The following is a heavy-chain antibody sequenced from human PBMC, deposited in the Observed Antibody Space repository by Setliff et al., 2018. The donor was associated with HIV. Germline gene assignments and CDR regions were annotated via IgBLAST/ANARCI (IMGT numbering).Heavy chain of an antibody. D-gene: IGHD3-22*01. CDR3: ASAPLYFYDGSGYLKY. V-gene: IGHV4-39*01. Sequence: SETLSLTCTVSGASVSIYSYFWGWVRQPPGKGLEWIGIIYRSGSTYYNPSLKSRVTISIDTFRNQFSLNLISVTAAATAVYYCASAPLYFYDGSGYLKYWGQGSQVTVSS. CDR1: GASVSIYSYF. J-gene: IGHJ4*02. CDR2: IYRSGST.